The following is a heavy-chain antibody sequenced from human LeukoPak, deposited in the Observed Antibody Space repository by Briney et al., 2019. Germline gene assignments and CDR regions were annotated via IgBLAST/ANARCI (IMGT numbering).Heavy chain of an antibody. V-gene: IGHV4-34*01. CDR2: INHSGST. J-gene: IGHJ4*02. CDR3: ARRRYYASGSYSVLARDFDY. Sequence: SETLSLTCAVYVGSSSGYYWSWIRQPPGKGLEWIGEINHSGSTNYNPSLKSRVTISVDTSKNQFSLKLTSVTAADTAVYYCARRRYYASGSYSVLARDFDYWGQGTLVTVSS. D-gene: IGHD3-10*01. CDR1: VGSSSGYY.